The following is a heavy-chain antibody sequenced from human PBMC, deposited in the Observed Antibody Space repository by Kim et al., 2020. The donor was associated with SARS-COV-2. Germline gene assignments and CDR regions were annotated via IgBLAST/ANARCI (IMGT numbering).Heavy chain of an antibody. V-gene: IGHV4-39*01. Sequence: SETLSLTCTVSGGSISSSSYYWGWIRQPPGKELEWIGSIYYSGSTYYNPSLKSRVTISVDTSKNQFSLKLSSVTAADTAVYYCACRKPYDFWSGYYYYYYMHVWGRGPTVTVSS. CDR2: IYYSGST. J-gene: IGHJ6*03. CDR1: GGSISSSSYY. CDR3: ACRKPYDFWSGYYYYYYMHV. D-gene: IGHD3-3*01.